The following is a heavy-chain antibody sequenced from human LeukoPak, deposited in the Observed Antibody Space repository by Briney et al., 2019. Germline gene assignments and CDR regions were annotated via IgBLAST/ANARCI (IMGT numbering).Heavy chain of an antibody. V-gene: IGHV4-59*01. CDR2: IYYSGST. D-gene: IGHD4-17*01. J-gene: IGHJ6*02. CDR1: GGSISSYY. CDR3: ASGINYGDYPYYYGMDV. Sequence: SETLSLTCTVSGGSISSYYWSWLRQPPGKGLEWIGYIYYSGSTNYNPSLKSRVTISVDTSKNQFSLKLSSVTAADTAVYYCASGINYGDYPYYYGMDVWGQGTTVTVSS.